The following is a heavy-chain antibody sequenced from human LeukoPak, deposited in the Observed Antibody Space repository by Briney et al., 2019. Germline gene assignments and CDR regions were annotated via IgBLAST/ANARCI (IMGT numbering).Heavy chain of an antibody. Sequence: SETLSLTCTVSGDSISSGGYYWSWIRQPPGKGLEWIGEINHSGSTNYNPSLKSRVTISVDTSKNQFSLKLSSVTAADTAVYYCARGRDGRRNWFDPWGRGTLVTVSS. CDR2: INHSGST. V-gene: IGHV4-39*07. CDR1: GDSISSGGYY. CDR3: ARGRDGRRNWFDP. J-gene: IGHJ5*02. D-gene: IGHD5-24*01.